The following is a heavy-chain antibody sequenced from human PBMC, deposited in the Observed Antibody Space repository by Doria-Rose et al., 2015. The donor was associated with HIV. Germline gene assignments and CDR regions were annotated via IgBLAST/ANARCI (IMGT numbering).Heavy chain of an antibody. Sequence: QITLKESGPVLVKPTETLTLTCTVSGVSLSSPGMGVSWIRQPPGKALEWLANIFSDDERSYTTSLKSRLTIARGTSKSQVVLTMTDMDPVYTATYYCARIKSSRWYHKYYFDFWGQGTLVIVSA. J-gene: IGHJ4*02. D-gene: IGHD6-13*01. CDR3: ARIKSSRWYHKYYFDF. CDR1: GVSLSSPGMG. CDR2: IFSDDER. V-gene: IGHV2-26*01.